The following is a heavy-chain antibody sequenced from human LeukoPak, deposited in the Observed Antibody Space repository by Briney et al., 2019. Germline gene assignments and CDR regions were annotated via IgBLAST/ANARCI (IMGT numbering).Heavy chain of an antibody. J-gene: IGHJ3*02. CDR1: GFTFSRYW. CDR2: ISSNSNSI. CDR3: ARGANINVFDI. Sequence: GGSLRLSCAASGFTFSRYWMSWVRQAPGKGLEWVSSISSNSNSIYYADSVKGRFTISRDNAKNSLYLQINSLRAEDTAVYYCARGANINVFDIWGQGTMVTVSS. D-gene: IGHD2/OR15-2a*01. V-gene: IGHV3-21*01.